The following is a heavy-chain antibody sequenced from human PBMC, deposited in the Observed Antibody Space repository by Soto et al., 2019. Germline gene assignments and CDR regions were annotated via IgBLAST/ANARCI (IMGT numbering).Heavy chain of an antibody. CDR2: FFIGGNT. J-gene: IGHJ4*02. D-gene: IGHD1-1*01. CDR1: GGSISSSTYY. CDR3: ARDYPGNGIEF. V-gene: IGHV4-39*07. Sequence: SETLSLTCTVSGGSISSSTYYWGWMRQPPGKGLEWIASFFIGGNTYYNPSLKSRVTISVDTSKNAVYLQMNSLRGEDTAVYYCARDYPGNGIEFWGQGTLVTVSS.